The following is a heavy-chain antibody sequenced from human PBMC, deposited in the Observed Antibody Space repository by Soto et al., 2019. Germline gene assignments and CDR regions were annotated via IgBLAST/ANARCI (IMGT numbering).Heavy chain of an antibody. J-gene: IGHJ6*02. CDR2: AFYRSRWYS. V-gene: IGHV6-1*01. CDR1: GDSVSSSSVA. D-gene: IGHD2-15*01. Sequence: SQTLSLTCVISGDSVSSSSVAWNWVRQSPSRGLEWLGRAFYRSRWYSDFAVSVRGRIVINADTSKNQFSLQLNSVTPEDTAVHFCARSEEDSDYYYYGLDVWGQGTTVTAP. CDR3: ARSEEDSDYYYYGLDV.